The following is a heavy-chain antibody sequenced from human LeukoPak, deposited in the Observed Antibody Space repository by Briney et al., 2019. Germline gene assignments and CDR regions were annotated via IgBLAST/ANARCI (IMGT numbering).Heavy chain of an antibody. CDR2: IWYDGSNK. D-gene: IGHD5-24*01. CDR3: ARERDGYKDC. V-gene: IGHV3-33*01. CDR1: GFTFSSYG. J-gene: IGHJ4*02. Sequence: GGSLRLSCAASGFTFSSYGMHWVRQAPGKGPEWVAVIWYDGSNKYYADSVKGRFTISRDNSKNTLYLQMNSLRAEDTAVYYCARERDGYKDCWGQGTLVTVSS.